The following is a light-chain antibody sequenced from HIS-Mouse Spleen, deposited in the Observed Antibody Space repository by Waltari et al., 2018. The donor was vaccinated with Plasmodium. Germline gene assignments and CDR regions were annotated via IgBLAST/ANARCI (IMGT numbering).Light chain of an antibody. Sequence: SYALTQPPSVSVSPGQTARITCSGYALPNKYAYWYQQKSGQAPVLVIYEDSKRPSGIPERFSGSSSGTMATLTISGAQVEDEADYYCYSTDSSGNHRVFGGGTKLTVL. CDR2: EDS. CDR3: YSTDSSGNHRV. V-gene: IGLV3-10*01. CDR1: ALPNKY. J-gene: IGLJ3*02.